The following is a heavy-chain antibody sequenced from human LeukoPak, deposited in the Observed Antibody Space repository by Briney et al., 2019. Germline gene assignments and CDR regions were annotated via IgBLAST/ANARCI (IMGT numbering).Heavy chain of an antibody. D-gene: IGHD5-18*01. CDR1: GFTFSGYS. Sequence: PGGSLRPSRADSGFTFSGYSINWVRQPPGKGLEWIGEINHSGSTNYNPSLKSRVTISVDTSKNQFSLKLSSVTAADTAVYYCVSPRGFSYGYFDYWGQGTMVTVSS. CDR3: VSPRGFSYGYFDY. CDR2: INHSGST. J-gene: IGHJ4*02. V-gene: IGHV4-34*01.